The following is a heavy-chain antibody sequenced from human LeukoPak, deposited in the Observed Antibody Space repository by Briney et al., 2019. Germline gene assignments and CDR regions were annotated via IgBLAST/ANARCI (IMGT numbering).Heavy chain of an antibody. V-gene: IGHV3-73*01. CDR3: TSNRYYDSSGYYY. J-gene: IGHJ4*02. D-gene: IGHD3-22*01. CDR2: IRSKANSYAT. Sequence: GGSLKLSYAASGFTFSGSAMHWVRQASGKGLEWVGRIRSKANSYATAYAASVKGRFTISRDDSKNTAYLQMNSLKTEDTAVYYCTSNRYYDSSGYYYWGQGTLVTVSS. CDR1: GFTFSGSA.